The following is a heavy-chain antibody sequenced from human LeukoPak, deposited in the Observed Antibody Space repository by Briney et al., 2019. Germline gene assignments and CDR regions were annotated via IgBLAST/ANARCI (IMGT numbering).Heavy chain of an antibody. J-gene: IGHJ4*02. CDR2: ISSSSSYI. Sequence: GGSLRLSCAASGFTFSSYSMTWVRQAPGKGLEGVSSISSSSSYIYYADSVKGRFTISRDNAKNSLYLQMNSLRAEDTAVYYCARDADTMIVMYYFDYWGQGTLVTVSS. CDR3: ARDADTMIVMYYFDY. CDR1: GFTFSSYS. V-gene: IGHV3-21*01. D-gene: IGHD3-22*01.